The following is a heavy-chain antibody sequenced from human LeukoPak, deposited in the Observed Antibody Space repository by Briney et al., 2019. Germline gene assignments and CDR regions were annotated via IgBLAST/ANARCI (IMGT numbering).Heavy chain of an antibody. V-gene: IGHV1-2*02. Sequence: GASVKVSCKVSGYTFTTYYIHWVRQAPGQGLEWMGWINPVSGGTDYAQQFQGRVTMTRNTSITTVYMDLSSLSSDDTAVYYCARDRSTTGTSLTDYWGQGTVVTVSS. D-gene: IGHD1-1*01. J-gene: IGHJ4*02. CDR1: GYTFTTYY. CDR2: INPVSGGT. CDR3: ARDRSTTGTSLTDY.